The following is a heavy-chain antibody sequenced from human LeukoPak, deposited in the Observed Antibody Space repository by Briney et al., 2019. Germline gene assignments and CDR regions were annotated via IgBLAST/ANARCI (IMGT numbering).Heavy chain of an antibody. V-gene: IGHV3-30*19. D-gene: IGHD1/OR15-1a*01. J-gene: IGHJ4*02. CDR3: ARGKGWRTTAPFDY. Sequence: PGGSLRLSCAASGFTFSNYGIHWVRQAPGKGLEWVAVISYDGSNKYYADSVKGRFTISRDNSKNTLYLQMNSLRAEDTAVYYCARGKGWRTTAPFDYWGQGTLVTVSS. CDR2: ISYDGSNK. CDR1: GFTFSNYG.